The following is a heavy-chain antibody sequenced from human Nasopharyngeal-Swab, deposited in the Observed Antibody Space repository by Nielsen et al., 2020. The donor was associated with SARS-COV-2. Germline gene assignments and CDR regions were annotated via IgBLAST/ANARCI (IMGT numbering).Heavy chain of an antibody. J-gene: IGHJ4*02. D-gene: IGHD3-22*01. CDR3: ARGLTYFFDSGSYYPLGF. Sequence: GSLRLSCAVYGGSFSGYYWSWIRQPPGKGLEWIGEINHDGSNNNNPSLGSRVIISGDTSKNQFSLKLYSVTAADTAVYYCARGLTYFFDSGSYYPLGFWGQGTLVTVSS. CDR2: INHDGSN. CDR1: GGSFSGYY. V-gene: IGHV4-34*01.